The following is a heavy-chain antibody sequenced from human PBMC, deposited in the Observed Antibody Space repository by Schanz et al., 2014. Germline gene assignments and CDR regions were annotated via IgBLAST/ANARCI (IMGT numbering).Heavy chain of an antibody. CDR2: ISPYNGNT. CDR3: AGTYCSSTSCYTGYYYMDV. J-gene: IGHJ6*03. V-gene: IGHV1-18*01. Sequence: QVQLVQSGAEVKKPGSSVKVSCKASGGTFSTYTISWVRQAPGQGLEWMGWISPYNGNTNYAQKLQGRVTMTADTSTSTAYMDLRSLRSEDTAVYYCAGTYCSSTSCYTGYYYMDVWGKGTTVTGSS. CDR1: GGTFSTYT. D-gene: IGHD2-2*02.